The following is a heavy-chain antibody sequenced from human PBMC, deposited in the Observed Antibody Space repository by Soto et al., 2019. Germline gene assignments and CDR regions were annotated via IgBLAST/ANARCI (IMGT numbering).Heavy chain of an antibody. Sequence: QLQLQESGPGLVKPSETLSLTCTVSGGSIRSSSSYWVWIRQPPGKGLEWIGSIYYSGSTYYTPSLKSRVIISMDKSKNQFSLNVSSVTDADTAVYYCARRRGVVQDGMDVWGQGTTVIVSS. CDR3: ARRRGVVQDGMDV. D-gene: IGHD3-3*01. CDR2: IYYSGST. J-gene: IGHJ6*02. V-gene: IGHV4-39*01. CDR1: GGSIRSSSSY.